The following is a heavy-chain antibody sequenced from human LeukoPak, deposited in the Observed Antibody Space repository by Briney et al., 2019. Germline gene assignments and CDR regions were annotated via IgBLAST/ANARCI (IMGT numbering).Heavy chain of an antibody. CDR1: GFTFSSYA. CDR3: AKGIAVDYYFDY. J-gene: IGHJ4*02. V-gene: IGHV3-23*01. Sequence: GGSLRLSCEASGFTFSSYAMSWVRQAQGKGLEWVAGISGRVGSTYYADSVEGRFTISRDNSKNTLYLQMNSLRAEDTAVYYCAKGIAVDYYFDYWGQGTLVTVSS. D-gene: IGHD6-19*01. CDR2: ISGRVGST.